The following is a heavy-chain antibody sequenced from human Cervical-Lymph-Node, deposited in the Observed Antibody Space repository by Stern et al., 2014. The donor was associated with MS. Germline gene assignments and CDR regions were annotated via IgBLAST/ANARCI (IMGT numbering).Heavy chain of an antibody. J-gene: IGHJ3*02. D-gene: IGHD2-15*01. V-gene: IGHV3-11*01. CDR1: GFTFSDYY. Sequence: VQLVESGGGVVKPGGSLRLSCAASGFTFSDYYMSWIRQAPGKGLEWVSYISSSGSTIYYADYVQDRFTISMDNAKNSLYLQMNSLRAEDTAVYYCARDGEVVRAFDIWGQGTMVTVSS. CDR2: ISSSGSTI. CDR3: ARDGEVVRAFDI.